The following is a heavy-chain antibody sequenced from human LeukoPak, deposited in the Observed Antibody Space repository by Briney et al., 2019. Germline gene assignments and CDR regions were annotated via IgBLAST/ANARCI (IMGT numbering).Heavy chain of an antibody. CDR1: GFTFSTYA. J-gene: IGHJ4*02. CDR2: ISGSGGST. V-gene: IGHV3-23*01. Sequence: PGGSLRLSCAASGFTFSTYAMSWVRQAPGKGLEWVSAISGSGGSTYYADSVKGRFTISRDNSKNTLYLQMNSLRAEDTAVYYCAKDIAHSRIVVVITHPFDYWGQGTLVTVSS. CDR3: AKDIAHSRIVVVITHPFDY. D-gene: IGHD3-22*01.